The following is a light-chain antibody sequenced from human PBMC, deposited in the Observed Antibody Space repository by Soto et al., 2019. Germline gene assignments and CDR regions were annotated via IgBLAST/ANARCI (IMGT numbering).Light chain of an antibody. CDR3: QQYNSYSRT. J-gene: IGKJ1*01. Sequence: EIAMTQSPATLSASPGEGATLSCRATQSILRNFAWYQHQPRQPPSLLIYGASTRATSSPGRFSGSGSGTEFTLTISSLQPDDFATYYCQQYNSYSRTFGQGTKVDIK. V-gene: IGKV3-15*01. CDR2: GAS. CDR1: QSILRN.